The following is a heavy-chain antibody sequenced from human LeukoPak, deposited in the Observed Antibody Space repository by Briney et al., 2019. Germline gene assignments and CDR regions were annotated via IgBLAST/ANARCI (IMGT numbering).Heavy chain of an antibody. CDR1: GYSFTSYW. CDR3: ARAHSSGYYPYYFDY. J-gene: IGHJ4*02. Sequence: GESLKISCKGSGYSFTSYWIGWVRQTPGKGLEWMGIIYPGDSDTRYSPSFQGQVTISADKSISTAYLQWSSLKASDTAMYYCARAHSSGYYPYYFDYWGQGTLVTVSS. CDR2: IYPGDSDT. V-gene: IGHV5-51*01. D-gene: IGHD3-22*01.